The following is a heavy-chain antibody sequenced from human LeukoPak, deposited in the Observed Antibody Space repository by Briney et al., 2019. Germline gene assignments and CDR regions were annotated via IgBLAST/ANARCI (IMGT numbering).Heavy chain of an antibody. J-gene: IGHJ4*02. CDR3: ARAFDWFSLGDY. CDR2: INHSGST. Sequence: PSETLSLTCAVYGGSFSGYYWSWIRQPPGKGLEWIGEINHSGSTNYNPSLKSRVTISVDTSKNQFSLKLSSVTAEDTAVYYCARAFDWFSLGDYWGQGTLVTVSS. V-gene: IGHV4-34*01. D-gene: IGHD3-9*01. CDR1: GGSFSGYY.